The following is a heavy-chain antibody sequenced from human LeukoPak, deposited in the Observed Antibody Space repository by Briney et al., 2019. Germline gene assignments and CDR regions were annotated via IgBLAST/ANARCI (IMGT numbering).Heavy chain of an antibody. J-gene: IGHJ4*02. V-gene: IGHV3-23*01. D-gene: IGHD1-20*01. Sequence: GGSLRLSCAASGFSFSSYAMSWVRQAPGKGPEWVSGISDSGASTYYPDSVKGRFTISRDNSKNTVYLQMNSLRADDTAVYYCAKSYNWNYFDYWGQGTLVTVSS. CDR2: ISDSGAST. CDR1: GFSFSSYA. CDR3: AKSYNWNYFDY.